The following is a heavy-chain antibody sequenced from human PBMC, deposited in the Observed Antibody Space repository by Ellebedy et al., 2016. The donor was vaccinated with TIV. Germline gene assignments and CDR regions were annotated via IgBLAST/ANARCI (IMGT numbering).Heavy chain of an antibody. CDR2: ISYDGSKR. Sequence: PGGSLRLSCAASGFTFSSYDMHCVRQATGKGLEWVAVISYDGSKRYYADSVKGRFTISRDDSKNTLYLQVNSLRAEDAAVYYCARDPALPRGRFDPWGQGTLVTVSS. V-gene: IGHV3-30*03. J-gene: IGHJ5*02. CDR3: ARDPALPRGRFDP. CDR1: GFTFSSYD.